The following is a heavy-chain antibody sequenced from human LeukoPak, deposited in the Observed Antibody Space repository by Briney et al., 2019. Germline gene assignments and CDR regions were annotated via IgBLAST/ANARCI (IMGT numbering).Heavy chain of an antibody. V-gene: IGHV3-21*01. CDR2: ISTAGNLI. CDR3: ARTVEGHFDF. Sequence: PGGSLRLSCVASAFTFKTYTLNWVRQTPGKGLGWVSYISTAGNLINYADSVRGRFTISRDNAKNSLYLYMNSLTPEDTAVYYCARTVEGHFDFRGQGTLVTVSS. CDR1: AFTFKTYT. D-gene: IGHD5-24*01. J-gene: IGHJ4*02.